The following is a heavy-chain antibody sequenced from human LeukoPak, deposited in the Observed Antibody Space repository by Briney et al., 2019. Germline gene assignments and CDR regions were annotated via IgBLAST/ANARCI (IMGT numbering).Heavy chain of an antibody. Sequence: SETLSLTCTVSGGSIGSYYWHWIRQPPGKGLEWIGYIYFTGSTNYNPSLKSRVTISVDTSRNQFSLKLNSVTAADTAIYYCARSTYSSSQWDYWGQGTLVTVLS. CDR2: IYFTGST. V-gene: IGHV4-59*01. J-gene: IGHJ4*02. D-gene: IGHD6-13*01. CDR1: GGSIGSYY. CDR3: ARSTYSSSQWDY.